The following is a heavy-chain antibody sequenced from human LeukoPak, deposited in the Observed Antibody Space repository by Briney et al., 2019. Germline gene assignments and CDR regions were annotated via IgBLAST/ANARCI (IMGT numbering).Heavy chain of an antibody. V-gene: IGHV3-15*01. D-gene: IGHD2-2*01. CDR1: GFTFSNAW. CDR3: TTEDIVVVPAALYY. J-gene: IGHJ4*02. Sequence: GGSLRLSCAASGFTFSNAWMSWVRQAPGKGLEWVGRIKSKTDGGTTDYAAPVKGRFTISRDDSKNTLYLQMNSLKTEDTAMYYCTTEDIVVVPAALYYWGQGTLVTVSS. CDR2: IKSKTDGGTT.